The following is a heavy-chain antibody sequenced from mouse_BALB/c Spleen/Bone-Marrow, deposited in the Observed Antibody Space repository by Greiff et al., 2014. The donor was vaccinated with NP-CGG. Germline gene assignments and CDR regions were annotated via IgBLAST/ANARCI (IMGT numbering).Heavy chain of an antibody. CDR1: GFNIKDTY. Sequence: VHVKQSGAELVKPGASVKLSCTASGFNIKDTYMHWVKQRPEQGLEWIVRIDPANGNTEYDPKFQGKATITADTSSNTAYLQLSSLTSEDTAVYYCASYRYAWYFDVWGAGTTVTVSS. CDR3: ASYRYAWYFDV. CDR2: IDPANGNT. D-gene: IGHD2-14*01. V-gene: IGHV14-3*02. J-gene: IGHJ1*01.